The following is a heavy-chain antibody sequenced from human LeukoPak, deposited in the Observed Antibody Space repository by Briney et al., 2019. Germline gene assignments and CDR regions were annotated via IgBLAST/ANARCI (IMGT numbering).Heavy chain of an antibody. V-gene: IGHV3-7*01. Sequence: PGGSLRLSCAASGFTFSSYWMTWVRQAPGKGLEWVANLKQDGSEKYYVDSVKGRFTISRDNAKNSLYLQMNSLRAEDTAVYYCARDGPGYCSSTSCYTSWVLDYWGQGTLVTVSS. CDR3: ARDGPGYCSSTSCYTSWVLDY. J-gene: IGHJ4*02. CDR2: LKQDGSEK. CDR1: GFTFSSYW. D-gene: IGHD2-2*02.